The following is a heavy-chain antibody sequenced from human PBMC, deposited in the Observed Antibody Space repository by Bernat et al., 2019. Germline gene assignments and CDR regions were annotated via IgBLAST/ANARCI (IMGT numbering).Heavy chain of an antibody. CDR3: ARDIFRHIVVVPANAFDI. D-gene: IGHD2-2*01. CDR2: ISSSSSYI. Sequence: EVQLVESGGGLVKPGGSLRLSCAASGFTFSSYSMNWVRQAPGKGLEWVSSISSSSSYIYYADSVKGRFTISRDNAKNSLYLQMNSLRAEDTAVYYCARDIFRHIVVVPANAFDIWGQGTMVTVSS. J-gene: IGHJ3*02. CDR1: GFTFSSYS. V-gene: IGHV3-21*01.